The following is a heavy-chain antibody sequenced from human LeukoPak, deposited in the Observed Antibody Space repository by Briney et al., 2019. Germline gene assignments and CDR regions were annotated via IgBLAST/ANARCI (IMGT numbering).Heavy chain of an antibody. J-gene: IGHJ4*02. CDR3: ARGRTYYYGSGSYQFDY. Sequence: SEKLSRNCAVYGGSFSGYYWSWIRQPPGKGLEWIGEINHSGSTNYNPSLKSRVTISVDTSKNQFSLKLSSVTAADTAVYYCARGRTYYYGSGSYQFDYWGQGTLATVSS. D-gene: IGHD3-10*01. V-gene: IGHV4-34*01. CDR2: INHSGST. CDR1: GGSFSGYY.